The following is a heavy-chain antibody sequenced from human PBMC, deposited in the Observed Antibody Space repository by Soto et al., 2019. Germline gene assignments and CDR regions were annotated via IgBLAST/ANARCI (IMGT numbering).Heavy chain of an antibody. Sequence: GGSLRLSCAGSGFTFSDYYMSWIRQAPGKGLEWVSYISSSGSTIYYADSVKGRFTISRDNAKNSLYLQMNSLRAEDTAVYYCARIAYSSSWYPFDYWGQGTLVTVSS. D-gene: IGHD6-13*01. J-gene: IGHJ4*02. CDR3: ARIAYSSSWYPFDY. V-gene: IGHV3-11*01. CDR2: ISSSGSTI. CDR1: GFTFSDYY.